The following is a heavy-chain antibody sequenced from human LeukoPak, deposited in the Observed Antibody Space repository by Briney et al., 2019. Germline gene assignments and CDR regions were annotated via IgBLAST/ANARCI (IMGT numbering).Heavy chain of an antibody. CDR3: ARRPDTGAAADYTLDI. CDR1: GYSFNSYW. CDR2: IFPGDSDT. Sequence: GESLKISCRGSGYSFNSYWIAWVRQMPGKGLEWMGFIFPGDSDTRYTPSFQGHVGFSVDKSMKTAYLQWSSLKSSDSAMYYCARRPDTGAAADYTLDIWGQGTLVTVSS. D-gene: IGHD6-13*01. J-gene: IGHJ4*02. V-gene: IGHV5-51*01.